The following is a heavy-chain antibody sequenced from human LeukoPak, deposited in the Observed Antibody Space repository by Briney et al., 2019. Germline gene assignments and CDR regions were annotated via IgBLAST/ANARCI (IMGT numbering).Heavy chain of an antibody. CDR3: ARGPSGKYQLLPTWFDP. CDR2: TSSSSSYI. CDR1: GFTFSSYS. J-gene: IGHJ5*02. D-gene: IGHD2-2*01. V-gene: IGHV3-21*01. Sequence: GGSLRLSCAASGFTFSSYSMNWVSQALGKGLEWVSSTSSSSSYIYYADSVKGRFTISRDNAKNSLYLQMNSLRAEDTAVYYCARGPSGKYQLLPTWFDPWGQGTLVTVSS.